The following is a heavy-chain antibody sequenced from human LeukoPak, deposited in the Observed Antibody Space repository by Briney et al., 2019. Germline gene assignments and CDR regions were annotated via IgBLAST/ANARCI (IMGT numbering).Heavy chain of an antibody. CDR2: ISAYNGNT. CDR1: GYTFTSYG. CDR3: ARDSPCNILTGIPPHTYGMDV. J-gene: IGHJ6*02. Sequence: ASVKVSCKASGYTFTSYGISWVRQAPGQGLEWMGWISAYNGNTNYAQKLQGRVTMTTDTSTRTAYMELGSVRSDDTAVSGRARDSPCNILTGIPPHTYGMDVWGQGTTVTVSS. V-gene: IGHV1-18*01. D-gene: IGHD3-9*01.